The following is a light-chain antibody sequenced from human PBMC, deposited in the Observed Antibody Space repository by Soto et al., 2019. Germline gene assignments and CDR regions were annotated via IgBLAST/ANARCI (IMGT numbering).Light chain of an antibody. Sequence: EIVLTQSPGTLSLSPGERATLSCRASQSVSSSYLAWYQQKSGQAPRLLIYGASRRATGIPGRFSGSGSGTDLTLTISRLEPEDFAVYYCQQYGSSPYTFGQGTKLEMK. V-gene: IGKV3-20*01. CDR2: GAS. CDR3: QQYGSSPYT. J-gene: IGKJ2*01. CDR1: QSVSSSY.